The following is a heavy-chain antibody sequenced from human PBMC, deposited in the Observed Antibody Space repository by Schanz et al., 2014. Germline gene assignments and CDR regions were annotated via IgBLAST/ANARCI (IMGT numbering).Heavy chain of an antibody. D-gene: IGHD6-13*01. CDR3: ASSGAGYSSSWDFDY. V-gene: IGHV1-69*02. J-gene: IGHJ4*02. Sequence: QLQLVQSGAEVKKPGSSVKVSCKLSGGTFSSYTISWMRQAPGQGLEWMGKIIPVLNIATYAQRFQGRVTITADKSTFTAYMDVSSLRSEDTAVYYCASSGAGYSSSWDFDYWGQGTLVIGSS. CDR1: GGTFSSYT. CDR2: IIPVLNIA.